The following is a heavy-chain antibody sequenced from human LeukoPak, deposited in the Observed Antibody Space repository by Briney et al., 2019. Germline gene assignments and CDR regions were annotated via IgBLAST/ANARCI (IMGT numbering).Heavy chain of an antibody. D-gene: IGHD3-10*01. CDR2: ISSSGTTP. CDR1: GFTFSRHA. CDR3: AREALGQAIDF. V-gene: IGHV3-64*01. J-gene: IGHJ4*02. Sequence: GGSLRLSCAASGFTFSRHAMHWVRQAPGKGPEFVSAISSSGTTPYYASSVKDRFFISRDNSRNILFLQMGRLRADDMAVYYCAREALGQAIDFWGQGTLVTVSS.